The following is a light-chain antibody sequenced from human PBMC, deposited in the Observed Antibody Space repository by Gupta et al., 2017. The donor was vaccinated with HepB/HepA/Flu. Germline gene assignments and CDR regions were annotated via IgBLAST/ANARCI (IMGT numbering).Light chain of an antibody. CDR2: GVS. J-gene: IGLJ3*02. Sequence: QSALTQPASVSGSPGHSITISCAGTSSDVGGYNFVSWYQQHPGKAPKLMIYGVSSRPSGISDRFSGSKSGNTASLTISGLQADDEAAYYCNSYTTRPIFVFGGGTNVTVL. CDR1: SSDVGGYNF. CDR3: NSYTTRPIFV. V-gene: IGLV2-14*03.